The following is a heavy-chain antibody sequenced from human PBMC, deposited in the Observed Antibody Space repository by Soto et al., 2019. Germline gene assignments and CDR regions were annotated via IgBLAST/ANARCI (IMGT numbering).Heavy chain of an antibody. CDR2: IYYSGST. V-gene: IGHV4-31*03. J-gene: IGHJ4*02. CDR3: ARYCSGSYYPATFDY. D-gene: IGHD3-10*01. Sequence: QVQLQESGPGLVKPSQTLSLTCTVSGGSISTAGYNWSWIRQRPGKGLEWIGYIYYSGSTYYNPSVKRRVTIAVEASKNQFSLKVNSVTAADTAVYYCARYCSGSYYPATFDYWGQGTLVTVSS. CDR1: GGSISTAGYN.